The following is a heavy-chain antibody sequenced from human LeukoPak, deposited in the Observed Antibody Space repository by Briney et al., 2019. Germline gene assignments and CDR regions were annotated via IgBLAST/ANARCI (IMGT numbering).Heavy chain of an antibody. D-gene: IGHD6-13*01. CDR2: IYYSGST. V-gene: IGHV4-39*07. J-gene: IGHJ5*02. CDR3: ARDLSSSWPNWFDP. Sequence: PGGSLRLSCAASGFIFSTYEMNWVRQPPGKGLEWIGSIYYSGSTYYNPSLKSRVTISVDTSKNQFSLKLSSVTAADTAVYYCARDLSSSWPNWFDPWGQGTLVTVSS. CDR1: GFIFSTYE.